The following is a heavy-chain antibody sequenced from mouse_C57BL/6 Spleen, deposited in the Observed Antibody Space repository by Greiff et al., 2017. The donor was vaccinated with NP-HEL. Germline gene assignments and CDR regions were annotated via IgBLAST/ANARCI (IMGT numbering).Heavy chain of an antibody. Sequence: QVQLQQPGAELVRPGTSVKLSCKASGYTFTSYWMHWVKQRPGQGLAWIGVIDPSDSYTNYNQKFKGKATLTVDTSSSTAYMQLSSLTSEDSAVYYCAPSSMVTPFAYWGQGALVTVSA. CDR2: IDPSDSYT. CDR3: APSSMVTPFAY. V-gene: IGHV1-59*01. D-gene: IGHD2-2*01. J-gene: IGHJ3*01. CDR1: GYTFTSYW.